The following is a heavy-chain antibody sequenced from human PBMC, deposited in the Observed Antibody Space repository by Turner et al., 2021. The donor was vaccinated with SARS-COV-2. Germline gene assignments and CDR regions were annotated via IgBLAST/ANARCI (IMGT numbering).Heavy chain of an antibody. CDR1: GFTFSSYF. J-gene: IGHJ6*02. D-gene: IGHD4-17*01. V-gene: IGHV3-48*02. CDR2: ISSSSSTI. Sequence: EVQLVESGGGLVQPGGSLRLSCAAPGFTFSSYFMNWVRQAPGKGLEWVSYISSSSSTIYYADSVKGRFTISRDNAKNSLYLQMNSLRDEDTAVYYCARADYGGNNYYYGMDVWGQGTTVTVSS. CDR3: ARADYGGNNYYYGMDV.